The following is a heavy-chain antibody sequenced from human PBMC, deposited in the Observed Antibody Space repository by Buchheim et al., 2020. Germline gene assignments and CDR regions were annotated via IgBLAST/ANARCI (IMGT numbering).Heavy chain of an antibody. V-gene: IGHV3-7*01. CDR1: GFTFSSYW. CDR3: ARSDCSGGSCYSWADWFDP. Sequence: EVQLVESGGGLVQSGGSLRLSCAASGFTFSSYWMSWVRQAPGKGLEWVANIKQDGSEKYYVDSVKGRFTISRDNAKNSLYLQMNSLRAEDTAVYYCARSDCSGGSCYSWADWFDPWGQGTL. D-gene: IGHD2-15*01. CDR2: IKQDGSEK. J-gene: IGHJ5*02.